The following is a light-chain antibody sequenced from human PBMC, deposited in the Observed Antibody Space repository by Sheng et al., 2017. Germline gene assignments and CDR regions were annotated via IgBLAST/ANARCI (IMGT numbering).Light chain of an antibody. V-gene: IGKV1-39*01. CDR3: QQSSVIPRT. CDR2: AAS. J-gene: IGKJ1*01. Sequence: DIQMTQSPSSLSASLGDRLTITCRASQNINRYLSWYQQKPGKAPKLLIYAASSLQSGVPSRFSGSGSGTDFTLTISSLQREHFATYYCQQSSVIPRTFGQGTKVEIK. CDR1: QNINRY.